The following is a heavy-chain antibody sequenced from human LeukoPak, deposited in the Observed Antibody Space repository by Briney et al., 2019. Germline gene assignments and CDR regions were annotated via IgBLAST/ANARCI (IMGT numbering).Heavy chain of an antibody. CDR3: AKCGYSSGWYDY. CDR1: GFTFSSYA. CDR2: ISGSGGST. V-gene: IGHV3-23*01. Sequence: WGSLRLSCAASGFTFSSYAMSWVRQAPGKGLEWVSAISGSGGSTYYADSVKGRFTISRDNSKNTLYLQMNSLRAEDTAVYYCAKCGYSSGWYDYWGQGTLVTVSS. D-gene: IGHD6-19*01. J-gene: IGHJ4*02.